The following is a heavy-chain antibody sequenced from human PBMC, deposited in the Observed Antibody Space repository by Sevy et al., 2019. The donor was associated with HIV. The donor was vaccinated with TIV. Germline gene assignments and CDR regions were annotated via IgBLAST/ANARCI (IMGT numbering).Heavy chain of an antibody. Sequence: GGSLRLSCAASGFTFDDYGMSWVRQAPGKGLEWVSGINWNGGSISYADSVGGRFTISRDKAKNSLYLQMNSLRAEDTAFYYCARSGDDSSGFYYWWFDPWGQGTLVTVSS. V-gene: IGHV3-20*04. CDR3: ARSGDDSSGFYYWWFDP. D-gene: IGHD3-22*01. CDR1: GFTFDDYG. J-gene: IGHJ5*02. CDR2: INWNGGSI.